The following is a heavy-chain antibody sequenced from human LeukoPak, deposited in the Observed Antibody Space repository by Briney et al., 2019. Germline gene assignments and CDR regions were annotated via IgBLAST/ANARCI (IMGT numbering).Heavy chain of an antibody. V-gene: IGHV3-48*04. Sequence: PGGSLRLSCAASGFTFSSYGMNWVRQAPGKGLEWVSYISSSGSTIYYADSVKGRFTISRDDAKNSLYLQMNSLRAEDTAVYYCARVLFIVSDWGQGTLVTVSS. J-gene: IGHJ4*02. D-gene: IGHD1-26*01. CDR1: GFTFSSYG. CDR2: ISSSGSTI. CDR3: ARVLFIVSD.